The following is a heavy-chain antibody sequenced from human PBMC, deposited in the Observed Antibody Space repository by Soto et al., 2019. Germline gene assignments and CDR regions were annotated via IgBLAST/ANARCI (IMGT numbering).Heavy chain of an antibody. CDR2: ISYDGSNK. CDR3: AKGVDTAMVLDY. CDR1: GFTFSSYG. D-gene: IGHD5-18*01. V-gene: IGHV3-30*18. Sequence: QVQLVESGGGVVQPGRSLRLSCAASGFTFSSYGMHWVRQAPGKGLEWVAVISYDGSNKYYADSVKGRFTISRDNSKKTLYLQMNSLRAEDTAVYYCAKGVDTAMVLDYWGQGTLVTVSS. J-gene: IGHJ4*02.